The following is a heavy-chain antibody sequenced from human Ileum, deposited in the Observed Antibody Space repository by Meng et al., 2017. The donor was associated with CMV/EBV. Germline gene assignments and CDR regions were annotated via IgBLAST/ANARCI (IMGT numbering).Heavy chain of an antibody. D-gene: IGHD4-23*01. CDR3: ARGNDAFHI. J-gene: IGHJ3*02. CDR2: IFPRDSDT. CDR1: GYNFVSYG. V-gene: IGHV5-51*01. Sequence: KVSCKASGYNFVSYGIGWVRQTPGKGLEWMGIIFPRDSDTRYSPSFQGQVTISADRSITTAYLQWSSLKASDSAIYYCARGNDAFHIWGQGTMVTVSS.